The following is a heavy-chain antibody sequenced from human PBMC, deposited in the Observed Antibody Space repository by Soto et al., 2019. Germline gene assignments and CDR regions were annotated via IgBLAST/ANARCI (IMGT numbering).Heavy chain of an antibody. D-gene: IGHD3-3*01. CDR2: ISGSGGST. CDR1: GFTFISYA. CDR3: AKGLSSIFGVVIIDFDY. V-gene: IGHV3-23*01. J-gene: IGHJ4*02. Sequence: LRLSCAASGFTFISYAMSWVRQAPGKGLEWVSAISGSGGSTYYADSVKGRFTISRDNSKNTLYLQMNSLRAEDTAVYYCAKGLSSIFGVVIIDFDYWGQGTLVTVSS.